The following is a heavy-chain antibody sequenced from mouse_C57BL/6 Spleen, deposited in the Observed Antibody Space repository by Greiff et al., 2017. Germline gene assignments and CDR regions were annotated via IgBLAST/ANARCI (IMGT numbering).Heavy chain of an antibody. J-gene: IGHJ3*01. CDR3: ARGGAPGSWFAY. V-gene: IGHV5-4*01. CDR2: ISDGGSYT. D-gene: IGHD6-1*01. Sequence: GGGLVKPGGSLKLSCAASGFTFSSYAMSWVRQTPEKRLEWVATISDGGSYTYYPDNVKGRFTISRDNAKNNLYLQMSHLKSEDTAMYYCARGGAPGSWFAYWGQGTLVTVSA. CDR1: GFTFSSYA.